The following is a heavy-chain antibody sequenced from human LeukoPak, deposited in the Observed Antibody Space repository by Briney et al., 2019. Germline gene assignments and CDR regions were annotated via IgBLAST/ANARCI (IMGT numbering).Heavy chain of an antibody. CDR1: GYTFTGYY. CDR2: INPNSGGT. D-gene: IGHD2-21*02. CDR3: AREYCGGDCYLLDYYYYGMDV. V-gene: IGHV1-2*02. J-gene: IGHJ6*02. Sequence: ASVKVSCKASGYTFTGYYMHWVRQAPGQGLEWMGWINPNSGGTNYAQKFQGRVTMTRDTSISTAYMELSRLRSDDTAVYYCAREYCGGDCYLLDYYYYGMDVWGQGTTVTVSS.